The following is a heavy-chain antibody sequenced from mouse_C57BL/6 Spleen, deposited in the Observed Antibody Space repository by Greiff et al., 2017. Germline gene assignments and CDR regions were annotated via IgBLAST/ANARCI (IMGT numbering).Heavy chain of an antibody. Sequence: EVKLVESGGGLVKPGGSLKLSCAASGFTFSSYAMSWVRQTPEKRLEWVATISDGGSYTYYPDNVKGRFTISRDNAKNNLYLQMSHLKSEDTAMYYCARGTLITTVPYYFNYWGQGTTLTVSS. V-gene: IGHV5-4*03. CDR1: GFTFSSYA. CDR2: ISDGGSYT. CDR3: ARGTLITTVPYYFNY. J-gene: IGHJ2*01. D-gene: IGHD1-1*01.